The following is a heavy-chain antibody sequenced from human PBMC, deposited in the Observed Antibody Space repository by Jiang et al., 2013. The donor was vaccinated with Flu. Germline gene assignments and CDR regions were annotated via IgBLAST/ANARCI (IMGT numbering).Heavy chain of an antibody. V-gene: IGHV4-34*01. CDR2: INHSGST. CDR3: ARLRRYVPSAADY. Sequence: LTCAVYGGSFSGYYWSWIRQPPGKGLEWIGEINHSGSTNYNPSLKSRVTISVDTSKNQFSLKLSSVTAADTAVYYCARLRRYVPSAADYWGQGTLVTVSS. D-gene: IGHD3-16*01. J-gene: IGHJ4*02. CDR1: GGSFSGYY.